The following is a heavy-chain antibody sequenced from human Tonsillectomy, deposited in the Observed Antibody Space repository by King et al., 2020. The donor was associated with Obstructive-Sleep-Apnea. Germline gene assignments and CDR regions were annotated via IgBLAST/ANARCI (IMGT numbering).Heavy chain of an antibody. J-gene: IGHJ6*02. D-gene: IGHD3-10*01. CDR1: GFTFINYG. CDR2: IRYDGSNK. CDR3: AKDSSYYGFGSEVLGHYYYYYGMDV. Sequence: HVQLVESGGGVVLPGGSLRLTCTTSGFTFINYGMHWVRQAPGKGLEWVAFIRYDGSNKYYADSVKGRFTISRDNSKSTLYLQMNSLRGEDTAVYYCAKDSSYYGFGSEVLGHYYYYYGMDVWGQGTTVSVSS. V-gene: IGHV3-30*02.